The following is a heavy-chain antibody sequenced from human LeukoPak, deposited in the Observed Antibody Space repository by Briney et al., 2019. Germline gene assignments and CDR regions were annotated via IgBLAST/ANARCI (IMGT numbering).Heavy chain of an antibody. CDR2: IRSNSDGGTI. CDR3: ATDFYDTT. J-gene: IGHJ5*02. CDR1: GFTFSSYS. Sequence: GGSLRLSCAASGFTFSSYSMNWVRQAPGKGLEWVGRIRSNSDGGTIDYAAPVKGRFALSRDDSKNTLYLQMNSLQTEDTAVYYCATDFYDTTWGQGTLVTVSS. D-gene: IGHD3-22*01. V-gene: IGHV3-15*07.